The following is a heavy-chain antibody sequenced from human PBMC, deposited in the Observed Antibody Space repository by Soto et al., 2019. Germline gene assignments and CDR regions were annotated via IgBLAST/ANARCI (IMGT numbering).Heavy chain of an antibody. Sequence: GGSLRLSCAASGFTFSSYAMHWVRQAPGKGLEWVAVISYDGSNKYYADSVKGRFTISRDNSKNTLYLQMNSLRAEDTAVYYCARDRIQLWGYYYYGMDVWGQGTTVTVSS. J-gene: IGHJ6*02. D-gene: IGHD5-18*01. CDR2: ISYDGSNK. CDR1: GFTFSSYA. V-gene: IGHV3-30-3*01. CDR3: ARDRIQLWGYYYYGMDV.